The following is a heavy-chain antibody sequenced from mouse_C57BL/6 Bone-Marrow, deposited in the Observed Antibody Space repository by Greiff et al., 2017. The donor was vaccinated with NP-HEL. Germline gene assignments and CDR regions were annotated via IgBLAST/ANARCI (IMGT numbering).Heavy chain of an antibody. J-gene: IGHJ4*01. V-gene: IGHV5-15*01. Sequence: EVKLMESGGGLVQPGGSLKLSCAASGFTFSDYGMAWVRQAPRKGPEWVAFISNLAYSIYSADTVTGRFTLSRANAKNTLYLEMSSLRSEDTAMYYCARRDDWGAMDYWGQGTSVTVSS. CDR3: ARRDDWGAMDY. CDR1: GFTFSDYG. D-gene: IGHD2-4*01. CDR2: ISNLAYSI.